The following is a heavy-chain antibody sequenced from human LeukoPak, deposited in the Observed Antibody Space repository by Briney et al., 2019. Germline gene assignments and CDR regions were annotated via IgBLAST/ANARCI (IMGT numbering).Heavy chain of an antibody. CDR2: INSDGSWT. D-gene: IGHD2/OR15-2a*01. Sequence: GGSLRLSCAASGFTFSSYSMHWVRQAPRKGLVWVSHINSDGSWTSYADSVKGRFTISKDNAKNTVYLQMNSLRAEDTAVYYCVSFYETYWGRGTLVTVSS. CDR3: VSFYETY. CDR1: GFTFSSYS. J-gene: IGHJ4*02. V-gene: IGHV3-74*01.